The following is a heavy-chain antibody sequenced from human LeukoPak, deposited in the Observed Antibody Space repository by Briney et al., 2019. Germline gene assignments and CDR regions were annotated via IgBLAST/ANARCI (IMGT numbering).Heavy chain of an antibody. V-gene: IGHV3-7*01. CDR1: GFTFSSYG. CDR3: ARDTSSGYYYSYHYGMDV. Sequence: GGSLRLSCAASGFTFSSYGMHWVRQAPGKGLEWVANIKEDGSEKYYVDSVKGRFTISRDNAKSSLYLQMNSLRAEDTAVYYCARDTSSGYYYSYHYGMDVWGQGTTVTVSS. D-gene: IGHD3-22*01. CDR2: IKEDGSEK. J-gene: IGHJ6*02.